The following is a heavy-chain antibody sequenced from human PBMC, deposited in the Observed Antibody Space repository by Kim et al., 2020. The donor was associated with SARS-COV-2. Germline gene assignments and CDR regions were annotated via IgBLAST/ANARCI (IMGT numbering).Heavy chain of an antibody. CDR2: IYSSGST. Sequence: SETLSLTCTVSGGSISSGDYYWSWIRQPPGKGLEWIGYIYSSGSTYYNPSLKSRVTISADTSKNQFSLKVTFMTASDTAVYYCARVRWGVYGDYEDYWG. CDR1: GGSISSGDYY. J-gene: IGHJ4*01. V-gene: IGHV4-30-4*01. D-gene: IGHD4-17*01. CDR3: ARVRWGVYGDYEDY.